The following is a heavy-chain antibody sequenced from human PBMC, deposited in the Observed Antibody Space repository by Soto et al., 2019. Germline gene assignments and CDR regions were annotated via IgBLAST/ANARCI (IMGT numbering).Heavy chain of an antibody. CDR1: GYTFTSYG. J-gene: IGHJ6*02. V-gene: IGHV1-18*01. Sequence: ASVKVSCKASGYTFTSYGISWVRQAPGQGLEWMGWISAYNGNTNYAQKLQGRVTMTTDTSTSTAYMELRSLRSDDTAVYYCASSLLGYCSGGSCYYYYGMDVWGQGTTVTVSS. CDR2: ISAYNGNT. D-gene: IGHD2-15*01. CDR3: ASSLLGYCSGGSCYYYYGMDV.